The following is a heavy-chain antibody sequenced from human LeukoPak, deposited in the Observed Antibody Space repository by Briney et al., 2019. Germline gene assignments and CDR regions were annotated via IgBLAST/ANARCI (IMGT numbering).Heavy chain of an antibody. D-gene: IGHD5-12*01. CDR2: MKQDGSEK. CDR1: GINFRGYW. J-gene: IGHJ4*02. Sequence: GGSLRLSCAVSGINFRGYWMAWVRQAPGKGLEWVANMKQDGSEKYYVDSVKGRFTISRDNAKNSLYLVMNSLRVEDTAVYYCARDLGHTGYDLYDYWGQGTLVTVSS. CDR3: ARDLGHTGYDLYDY. V-gene: IGHV3-7*01.